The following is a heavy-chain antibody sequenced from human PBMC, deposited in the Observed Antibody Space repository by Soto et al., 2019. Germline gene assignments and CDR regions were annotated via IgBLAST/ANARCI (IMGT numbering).Heavy chain of an antibody. V-gene: IGHV1-18*01. Sequence: ASVKVSCKASGYTFSSYGISWVRQAPGQGLEWMGWIKPDSGNTNYAQKFEGRVTITTDTSTSTAYMELSSLRSEDTAVYYCARGLGLYYFDYWGQGTLVTVSS. J-gene: IGHJ4*02. CDR1: GYTFSSYG. D-gene: IGHD1-26*01. CDR3: ARGLGLYYFDY. CDR2: IKPDSGNT.